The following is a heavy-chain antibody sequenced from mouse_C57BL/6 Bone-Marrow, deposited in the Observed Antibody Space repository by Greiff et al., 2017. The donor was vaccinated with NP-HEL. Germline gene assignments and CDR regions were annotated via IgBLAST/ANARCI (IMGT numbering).Heavy chain of an antibody. CDR1: GFTFTDYY. CDR2: IRNKANGYTT. D-gene: IGHD1-1*01. V-gene: IGHV7-4*01. Sequence: EVQLVESGGGLVQPGASLRLSCAASGFTFTDYYMSWVRQPPGKAPEWLALIRNKANGYTTEYTASVKGRFTISRDNSQNILYLQMNTLRAEDSATYYCVPLLYYGSSPWFAYWGQGTLVTVSA. J-gene: IGHJ3*01. CDR3: VPLLYYGSSPWFAY.